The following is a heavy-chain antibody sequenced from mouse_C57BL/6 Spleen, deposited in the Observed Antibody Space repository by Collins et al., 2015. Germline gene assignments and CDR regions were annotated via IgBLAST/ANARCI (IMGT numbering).Heavy chain of an antibody. D-gene: IGHD3-3*01. V-gene: IGHV9-1*02. CDR1: GYTFTNYG. Sequence: QIQLVQSGPELKKPGETVKISCKASGYTFTNYGMNWVKQAPGKGLKWMGWINTYTGEPTYADDFKGRFAFSLETSASTAYLQINNLKNEDMATYFCAGGPFWYFDVWGAGTTVTVSS. J-gene: IGHJ1*01. CDR2: INTYTGEP. CDR3: AGGPFWYFDV.